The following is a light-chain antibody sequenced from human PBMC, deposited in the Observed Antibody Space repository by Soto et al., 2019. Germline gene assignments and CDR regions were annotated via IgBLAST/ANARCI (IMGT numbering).Light chain of an antibody. CDR1: ESISSSY. V-gene: IGKV3-20*01. CDR3: QQYGSSYPWT. Sequence: EIVLTQSPGTLSLSPGERATLSCRATESISSSYLAWYQQKPGQAPRLLIYGASTRATGVPARFSGSGSVTEFTLTISSLQSEDFAVYYCQQYGSSYPWTFGQGTKVDI. J-gene: IGKJ1*01. CDR2: GAS.